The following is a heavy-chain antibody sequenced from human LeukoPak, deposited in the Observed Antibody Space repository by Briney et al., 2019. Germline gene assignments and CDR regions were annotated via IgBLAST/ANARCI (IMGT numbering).Heavy chain of an antibody. V-gene: IGHV4-34*01. D-gene: IGHD3-10*01. Sequence: SETLSLTCAVYGGSFSGYYWSWIRQPPGKGLEWIGEINHSGSTNYNPSLKSRVTISVDTSKNQFSLRLSSVTAADTAVYYCARGGIFDYWGQGTLVTVSS. J-gene: IGHJ4*02. CDR1: GGSFSGYY. CDR2: INHSGST. CDR3: ARGGIFDY.